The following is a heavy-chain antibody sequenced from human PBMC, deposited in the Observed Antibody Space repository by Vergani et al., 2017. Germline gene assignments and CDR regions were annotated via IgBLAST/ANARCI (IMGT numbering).Heavy chain of an antibody. CDR2: IDEYGNRA. CDR3: VRTEYCTGIACNTRFDS. V-gene: IGHV3-74*03. Sequence: EVQLVESGGGLVPPGRSLRLSCAASGFSFGDYAMTWVRQAPGKGLEWVARIDEYGNRATYGDFETGRFTISRDNAKNTVFLQMNNLRADDAGVYYCVRTEYCTGIACNTRFDSWGQGALVTVSS. D-gene: IGHD2-8*02. J-gene: IGHJ5*01. CDR1: GFSFGDYA.